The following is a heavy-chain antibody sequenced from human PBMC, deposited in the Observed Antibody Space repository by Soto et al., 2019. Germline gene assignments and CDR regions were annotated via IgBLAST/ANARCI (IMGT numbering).Heavy chain of an antibody. J-gene: IGHJ3*02. V-gene: IGHV2-5*01. CDR1: GFSLSTSGVG. D-gene: IGHD1-26*01. Sequence: QITLKESGPTLVKPTQTLTLTCTFSGFSLSTSGVGVGWIRQPPGKALEWLALIYWNDDKRYSPSLKSRLTITKDTSKNQVVLTMTNMDPVDTATYYCAISKGSYYFVLNAFDIWGQGTMVTVSS. CDR2: IYWNDDK. CDR3: AISKGSYYFVLNAFDI.